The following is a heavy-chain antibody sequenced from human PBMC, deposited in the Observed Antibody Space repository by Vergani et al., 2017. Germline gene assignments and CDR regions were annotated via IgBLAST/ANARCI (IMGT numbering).Heavy chain of an antibody. Sequence: EVQLLESGGGLVQPGGSLRLSCAASGFTFSSYAMSWVRQAPGKGLKWVSAISGSGGSTYYADSVKGRFTISRDNSKNTLYLQMNSLRAEDTAVYYCAKDLWAGGSSWYPFDYWGQGTLVTVSS. CDR2: ISGSGGST. J-gene: IGHJ4*02. V-gene: IGHV3-23*01. D-gene: IGHD6-13*01. CDR3: AKDLWAGGSSWYPFDY. CDR1: GFTFSSYA.